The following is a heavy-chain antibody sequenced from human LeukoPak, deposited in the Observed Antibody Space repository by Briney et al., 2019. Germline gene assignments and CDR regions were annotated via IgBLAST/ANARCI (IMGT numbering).Heavy chain of an antibody. J-gene: IGHJ6*02. CDR3: ARDAYDFWSGYYFPNYYYYGMDV. CDR2: INPNSGGT. V-gene: IGHV1-2*02. D-gene: IGHD3-3*01. Sequence: ASVKVSCKASGYTFTGYYMHWVRQAPGQGLEWMGWINPNSGGTNYAQKFQGRVTMTRDTSISTAYMELSRLRSDDTAVYYCARDAYDFWSGYYFPNYYYYGMDVWGQGTTLTVSS. CDR1: GYTFTGYY.